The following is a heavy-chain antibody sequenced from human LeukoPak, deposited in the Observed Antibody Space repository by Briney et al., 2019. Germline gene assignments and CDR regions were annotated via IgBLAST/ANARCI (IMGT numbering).Heavy chain of an antibody. V-gene: IGHV4-34*01. CDR2: INHSGST. D-gene: IGHD6-19*01. J-gene: IGHJ4*02. CDR3: ARGTGTGQWLVRVVFDY. Sequence: PSETLSLTCAVYGGSFSGYYWSWIRQPPGKGLDWIGEINHSGSTSYNPSLKSRVTISVDTSKNQFSLKLSSVTAADTAVYYCARGTGTGQWLVRVVFDYWGQGALVTVSS. CDR1: GGSFSGYY.